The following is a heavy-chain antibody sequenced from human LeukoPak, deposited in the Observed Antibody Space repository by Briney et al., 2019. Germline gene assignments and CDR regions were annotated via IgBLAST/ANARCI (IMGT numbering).Heavy chain of an antibody. Sequence: SETLSLTCAVYGGSFSGYYWSWIRQPPGKGLEWIGEINHSGSTNYNPSLKSRVTISVDTSKNQFSLKLSSVTAADTAVYYCARALYGRAEYFQHWGQGTLVTVSS. CDR3: ARALYGRAEYFQH. V-gene: IGHV4-34*01. J-gene: IGHJ1*01. CDR1: GGSFSGYY. D-gene: IGHD2/OR15-2a*01. CDR2: INHSGST.